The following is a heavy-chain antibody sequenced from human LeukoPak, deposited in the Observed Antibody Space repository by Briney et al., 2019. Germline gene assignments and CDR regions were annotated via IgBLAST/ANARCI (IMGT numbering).Heavy chain of an antibody. Sequence: SETLSLTCAVYGGSFSGYYWSWIRQPPGKGLEWIGEINHSGSTNYNPSLKSRVTISVDTSKNQFSLKLSSVTAADTAVYYCASLVVPAAIGAFDIWGQGTMVTVSS. V-gene: IGHV4-34*01. CDR3: ASLVVPAAIGAFDI. CDR1: GGSFSGYY. D-gene: IGHD2-2*02. J-gene: IGHJ3*02. CDR2: INHSGST.